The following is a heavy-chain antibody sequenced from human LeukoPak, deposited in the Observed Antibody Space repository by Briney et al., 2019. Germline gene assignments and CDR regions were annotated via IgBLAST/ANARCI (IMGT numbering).Heavy chain of an antibody. CDR1: GFTFSSYS. J-gene: IGHJ3*01. Sequence: GCSLTLSCAASGFTFSSYSMNWVRQAARKGLEGVAYISSSSSTIYYADSVKGRFTISRDNAKNSLYLQINSLRADDMAVYYCEKSVGELLFSGAFDVWGEETMVSVSS. D-gene: IGHD3-10*01. CDR2: ISSSSSTI. CDR3: EKSVGELLFSGAFDV. V-gene: IGHV3-48*01.